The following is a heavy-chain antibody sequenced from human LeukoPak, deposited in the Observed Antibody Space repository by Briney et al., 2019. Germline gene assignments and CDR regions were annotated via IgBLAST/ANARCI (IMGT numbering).Heavy chain of an antibody. D-gene: IGHD3-3*01. CDR1: GGSFSGYY. CDR3: ARSLNPDFWSGYYQRYYYMDV. Sequence: SETLSLTCAVYGGSFSGYYWSWIRQPPGKGLEWIGEINHSGSTNYNPSLKSRVTISVDTSKNQFSLKLSSVTAADTAVYYCARSLNPDFWSGYYQRYYYMDVWGKGTTVTVSS. CDR2: INHSGST. V-gene: IGHV4-34*01. J-gene: IGHJ6*03.